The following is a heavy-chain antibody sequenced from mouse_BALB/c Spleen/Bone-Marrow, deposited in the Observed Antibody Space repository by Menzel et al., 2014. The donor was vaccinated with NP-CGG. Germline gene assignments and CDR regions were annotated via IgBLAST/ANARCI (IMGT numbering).Heavy chain of an antibody. J-gene: IGHJ2*01. CDR1: GFTFSSYG. V-gene: IGHV5-9-2*01. Sequence: EVQLVESGGGLVEPGGSLKLSCAASGFTFSSYGMSWVRQTPEKRLEWVATISGGGSYTYYPDSVKGRFTISRDNAKNNLYLQMSSLRSEDTALYYCARQYGSSYFDYWGQGTTLTVSS. D-gene: IGHD1-1*01. CDR3: ARQYGSSYFDY. CDR2: ISGGGSYT.